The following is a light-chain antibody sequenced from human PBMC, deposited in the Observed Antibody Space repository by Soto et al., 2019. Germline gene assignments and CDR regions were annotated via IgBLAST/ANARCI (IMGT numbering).Light chain of an antibody. V-gene: IGKV3-20*01. CDR1: QSVSSSY. CDR2: GAS. CDR3: QQYGSWIT. J-gene: IGKJ5*01. Sequence: EIVLTQSPGTLSLSPGERATLSCRASQSVSSSYLAWYQQKPGQAPRLLIYGASSRATGIPDRFSGSGSGTDFTLTISRLEPEDFAVYYCQQYGSWITFGQGTPLEI.